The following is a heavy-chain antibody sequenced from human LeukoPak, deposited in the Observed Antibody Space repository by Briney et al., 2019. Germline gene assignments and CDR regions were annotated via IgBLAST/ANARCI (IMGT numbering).Heavy chain of an antibody. J-gene: IGHJ4*02. V-gene: IGHV4-38-2*02. D-gene: IGHD1-26*01. Sequence: SQTLSLTCTVSGDSISSGDYYWSWIRQPPGKGLEWIGSIYHSGSTYYNPSLKSRVTISVDTSKNQFSLKLSSVTAADTAVYYCARALGGSPRDYWGQGTLVTVSS. CDR3: ARALGGSPRDY. CDR2: IYHSGST. CDR1: GDSISSGDYY.